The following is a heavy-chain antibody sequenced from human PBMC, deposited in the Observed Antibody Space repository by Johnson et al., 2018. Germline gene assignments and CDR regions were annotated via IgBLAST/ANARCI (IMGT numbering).Heavy chain of an antibody. Sequence: QVQLVESGGGVVQPGRSXRLSCAASGFTFSGYGMHWVRQAPGKGLEWVAVISYDGSNKYYADSVKGRFTISRDKSKTQLYLQMNSLRAEDTAVYYGAKEGGISDEGGDYYGMDVWGQGTTVTVSS. CDR1: GFTFSGYG. J-gene: IGHJ6*02. V-gene: IGHV3-30*18. CDR3: AKEGGISDEGGDYYGMDV. CDR2: ISYDGSNK. D-gene: IGHD6-13*01.